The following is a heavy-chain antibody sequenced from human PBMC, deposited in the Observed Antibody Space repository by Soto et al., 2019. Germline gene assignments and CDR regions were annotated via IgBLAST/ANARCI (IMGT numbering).Heavy chain of an antibody. V-gene: IGHV4-34*01. J-gene: IGHJ6*02. Sequence: SETLSLTCAVYGGSFSGYYWSWIRQPPGKGLEWIGEINHSGSTNYNPSLKSRVTISVDTSKNQFSLKLSSVTAADTAVYYCARGEVAARRGAVYCYYGMDVWGQGTTVTVSS. D-gene: IGHD6-6*01. CDR2: INHSGST. CDR1: GGSFSGYY. CDR3: ARGEVAARRGAVYCYYGMDV.